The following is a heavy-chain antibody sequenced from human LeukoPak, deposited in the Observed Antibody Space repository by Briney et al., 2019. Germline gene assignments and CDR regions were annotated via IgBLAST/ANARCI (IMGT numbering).Heavy chain of an antibody. J-gene: IGHJ4*02. CDR3: ARGRAAGTFWLDY. CDR2: ISGNNGNT. Sequence: ASVEVSCKASGYTFSSYGISWVRQAPGQGLEWMGWISGNNGNTNYAQKVQGRVTMTTDTSTSTAYMELRSLRSDGTAVYYCARGRAAGTFWLDYWGQGTLVTVSS. CDR1: GYTFSSYG. D-gene: IGHD6-13*01. V-gene: IGHV1-18*01.